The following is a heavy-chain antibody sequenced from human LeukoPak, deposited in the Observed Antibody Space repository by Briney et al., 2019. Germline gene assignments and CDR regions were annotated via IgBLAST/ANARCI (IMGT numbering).Heavy chain of an antibody. J-gene: IGHJ4*02. CDR2: INPNSGGT. Sequence: ASVKVSCKASGYTFTGYYMHWVRQAPGQGLEWMGRINPNSGGTNYAQKFQGRVTMTRDTSISTAYMERSRLRSDDTAVYYCARDRDYFGSGSYYNVVDYWGQGTLVTVSS. D-gene: IGHD3-10*01. V-gene: IGHV1-2*06. CDR1: GYTFTGYY. CDR3: ARDRDYFGSGSYYNVVDY.